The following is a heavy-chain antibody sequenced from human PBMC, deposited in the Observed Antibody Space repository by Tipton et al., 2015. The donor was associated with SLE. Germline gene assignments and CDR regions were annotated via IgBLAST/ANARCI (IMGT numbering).Heavy chain of an antibody. CDR1: GGSISSSRYY. Sequence: TLSLTCTVSGGSISSSRYYWGWIRQPPGKGLEWIGSIYHSGTAYYNPSLKSRVTISVDTSKNQFSLKLSSVTAADTAVYYCASHLGAVLANWGQGTLVTVSS. CDR2: IYHSGTA. D-gene: IGHD6-19*01. CDR3: ASHLGAVLAN. J-gene: IGHJ4*02. V-gene: IGHV4-39*07.